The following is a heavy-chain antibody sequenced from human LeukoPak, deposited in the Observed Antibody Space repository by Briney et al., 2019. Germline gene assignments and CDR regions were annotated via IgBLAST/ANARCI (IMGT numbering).Heavy chain of an antibody. Sequence: PSETLSLTCGVSGGSINSMRYYWGWIRQPPGKGLEWIGTIYYTGSTYYNPSLRGRVTLSLHTSKNHFSLKLTSVTAADTAVYYCARDILHYALGDWGFDPWGQGTLVTVSS. D-gene: IGHD2-21*02. V-gene: IGHV4-39*07. CDR3: ARDILHYALGDWGFDP. CDR2: IYYTGST. CDR1: GGSINSMRYY. J-gene: IGHJ5*02.